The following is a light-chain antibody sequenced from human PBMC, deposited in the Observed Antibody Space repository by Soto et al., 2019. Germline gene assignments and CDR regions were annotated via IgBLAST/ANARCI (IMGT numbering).Light chain of an antibody. CDR3: QQYHIGHTWT. V-gene: IGKV3-15*01. J-gene: IGKJ1*01. Sequence: EIRMTQCPAALSVSPGEGATLSCRVSQSIRSNLAWYQQRPGQAPRLLMYGASTRADGIPARFTGSGSGTEFTLTISSLKSEDDALYYCQQYHIGHTWTSGQGTKVDIK. CDR2: GAS. CDR1: QSIRSN.